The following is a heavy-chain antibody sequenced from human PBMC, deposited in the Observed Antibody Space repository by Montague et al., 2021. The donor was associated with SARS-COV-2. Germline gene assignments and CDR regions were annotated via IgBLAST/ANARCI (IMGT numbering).Heavy chain of an antibody. D-gene: IGHD3-10*01. J-gene: IGHJ3*02. CDR3: AREYEYDYASGGKHEALDI. CDR2: ISSRSGTI. Sequence: SLRLSCAASGFIYSRYNMNWVRQAPGKGLEWVSYISSRSGTIYYADSLKGRFTISRDNAKNALYLQMNSLRVEDTALYYCAREYEYDYASGGKHEALDIWGQGTMVTVSS. V-gene: IGHV3-48*04. CDR1: GFIYSRYN.